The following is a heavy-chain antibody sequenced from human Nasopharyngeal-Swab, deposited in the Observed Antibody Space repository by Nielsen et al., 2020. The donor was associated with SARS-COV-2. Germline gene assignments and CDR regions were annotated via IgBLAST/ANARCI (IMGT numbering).Heavy chain of an antibody. J-gene: IGHJ6*02. CDR3: ARASGYDFGYYYGMDV. Sequence: GGSLRLSCAASGFTFSSYSMNWVRQAPGKGLEWASSISSSSSYIYYADSVKGRFTISRDNAKNSLYLQMNSLRAEDTAVYYCARASGYDFGYYYGMDVWGQGTTVTVSS. CDR1: GFTFSSYS. CDR2: ISSSSSYI. V-gene: IGHV3-21*01. D-gene: IGHD5-12*01.